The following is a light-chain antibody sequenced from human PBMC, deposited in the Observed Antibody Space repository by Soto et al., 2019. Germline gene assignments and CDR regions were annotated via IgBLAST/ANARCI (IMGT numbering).Light chain of an antibody. CDR2: GAS. V-gene: IGKV3-20*01. J-gene: IGKJ2*01. Sequence: EILLTQSPGTLSLSPGERATLPCRASQSIRNNYLAWYQQKPGQAPRLLISGASGRATGIPDRFSGSGSGSDFTLTISRLEPEDFALYYCQQYGSSPYTFGQGTKLEI. CDR3: QQYGSSPYT. CDR1: QSIRNNY.